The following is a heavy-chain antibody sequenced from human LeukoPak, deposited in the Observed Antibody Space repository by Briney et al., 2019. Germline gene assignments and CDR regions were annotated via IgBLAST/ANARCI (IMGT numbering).Heavy chain of an antibody. CDR2: IYYSGST. CDR1: GDSISSSSYY. D-gene: IGHD3-16*01. J-gene: IGHJ4*02. Sequence: SETLFLTCTVSGDSISSSSYYWGWIRQPPGKGLEWIGSIYYSGSTYYNPSLKSRVTISVDTSKDQFSLKLSSVTAADTAVYYCARLSVWGYYFDYWGQGTLVTVSS. V-gene: IGHV4-39*07. CDR3: ARLSVWGYYFDY.